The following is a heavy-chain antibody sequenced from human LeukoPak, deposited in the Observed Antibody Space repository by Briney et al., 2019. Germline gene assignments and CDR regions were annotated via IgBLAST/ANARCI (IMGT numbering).Heavy chain of an antibody. CDR1: GGSLSSYY. J-gene: IGHJ4*02. CDR3: ARLAGIWYSSLDY. Sequence: SETLSLTCTVSGGSLSSYYWSWIRQPPGKGLEWIGYIYYSGSTNYNPSLKSRVTISVDTSKNQFSLKLSSVTAADTAVYYCARLAGIWYSSLDYWGQGTLVTVSS. D-gene: IGHD6-13*01. CDR2: IYYSGST. V-gene: IGHV4-59*08.